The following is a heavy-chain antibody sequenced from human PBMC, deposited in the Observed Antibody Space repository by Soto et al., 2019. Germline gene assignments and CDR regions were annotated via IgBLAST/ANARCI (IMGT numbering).Heavy chain of an antibody. CDR1: GYTFTSYY. CDR3: ARWMTPRYCSSTSCYAPFDY. Sequence: ASVKVSCKASGYTFTSYYMHWVRQAPGQGLEWMGIINPSGGSTSYAQKFQGRVTISVDTSKNQFSLKLSSVTAADTAVYYCARWMTPRYCSSTSCYAPFDYWGQGTLVTVSS. D-gene: IGHD2-2*01. V-gene: IGHV1-46*01. CDR2: INPSGGST. J-gene: IGHJ4*02.